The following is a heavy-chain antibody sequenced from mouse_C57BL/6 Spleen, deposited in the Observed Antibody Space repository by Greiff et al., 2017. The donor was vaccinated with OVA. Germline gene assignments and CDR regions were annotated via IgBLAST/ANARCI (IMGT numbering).Heavy chain of an antibody. V-gene: IGHV1-39*01. CDR3: ARSHDYDSMDY. CDR1: GYSFTDYN. CDR2: INPNYGTT. J-gene: IGHJ4*01. Sequence: VQLKESGPELVKPGASVKISCTASGYSFTDYNMTWVKQSNGKSLEWIGVINPNYGTTSYNQKFKGKATLTVDQSSSTAYMQLNSLTSEDSAVYYCARSHDYDSMDYWGQGTSVTVSS.